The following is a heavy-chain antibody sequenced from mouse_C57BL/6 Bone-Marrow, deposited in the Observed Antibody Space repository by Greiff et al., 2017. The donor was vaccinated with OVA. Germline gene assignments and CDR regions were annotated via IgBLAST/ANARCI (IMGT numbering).Heavy chain of an antibody. CDR2: INPSTGGT. V-gene: IGHV1-42*01. D-gene: IGHD2-3*01. CDR3: ANYEGYRGWFAY. CDR1: GYSFTGYY. J-gene: IGHJ3*01. Sequence: EVQLQESGPELVKPGAPVKISCKASGYSFTGYYMNWVKQSPEKSLEWIGEINPSTGGTTYNQKFKAKATLTADKSSNTAYMQHKSLTSEDSEVYYCANYEGYRGWFAYWGQGTLVTVSA.